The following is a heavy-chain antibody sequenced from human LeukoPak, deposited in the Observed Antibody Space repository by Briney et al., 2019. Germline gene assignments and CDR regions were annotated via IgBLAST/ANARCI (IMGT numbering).Heavy chain of an antibody. D-gene: IGHD3-9*01. Sequence: GASVKVSCKASGYTFTSYGISWARQAPGQGLEWMGWISAYNGNTNYAQKLQGRVTMTTDTSTSTAYMELRSLRSDDTAVYYCARGDILTGYSPFDYWGQGTLVTVSS. J-gene: IGHJ4*02. CDR2: ISAYNGNT. CDR1: GYTFTSYG. V-gene: IGHV1-18*01. CDR3: ARGDILTGYSPFDY.